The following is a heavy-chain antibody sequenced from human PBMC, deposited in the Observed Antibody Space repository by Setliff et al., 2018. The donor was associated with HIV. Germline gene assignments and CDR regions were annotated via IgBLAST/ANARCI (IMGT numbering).Heavy chain of an antibody. D-gene: IGHD3-10*01. CDR3: AGPRGDEAFDI. V-gene: IGHV1-69*10. CDR1: GGTSSTHA. CDR2: IISILVIT. J-gene: IGHJ3*02. Sequence: SVKVSCKASGGTSSTHAMNWVRQAPGQGLEWMGQIISILVITDYAQKFQGRLTITADEPTNTIYMELSGLRSEDTAVYYCAGPRGDEAFDIWGQGTMVTVSS.